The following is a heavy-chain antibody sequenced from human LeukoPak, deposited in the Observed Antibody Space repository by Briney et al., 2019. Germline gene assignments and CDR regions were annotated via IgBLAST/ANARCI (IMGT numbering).Heavy chain of an antibody. Sequence: ASVKVSCRVSGYTLTELSMHWVRQAPGKGLEWMGGFDPEDGETIYAQKFQGRVTMTEDTSTDSAYMELSSLRSEDTAVYYCARSRSGWYLRGSDAFDIWGQGTMVTVSS. CDR3: ARSRSGWYLRGSDAFDI. D-gene: IGHD6-19*01. CDR2: FDPEDGET. CDR1: GYTLTELS. V-gene: IGHV1-24*01. J-gene: IGHJ3*02.